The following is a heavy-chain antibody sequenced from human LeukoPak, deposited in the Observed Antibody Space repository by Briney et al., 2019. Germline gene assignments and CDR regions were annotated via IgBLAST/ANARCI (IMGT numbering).Heavy chain of an antibody. CDR2: SSGSGGST. J-gene: IGHJ6*03. D-gene: IGHD3-10*01. CDR3: AKVSGSRSYNYYYYIDV. Sequence: GSLRLSCAASGFTFSSYAMSWVRQAPGKGLEWVSASSGSGGSTYYADSVKGRFTISRDNSKNTLYLQMNSLRAEDTAVYYCAKVSGSRSYNYYYYIDVWDKGTTVTVSS. CDR1: GFTFSSYA. V-gene: IGHV3-23*01.